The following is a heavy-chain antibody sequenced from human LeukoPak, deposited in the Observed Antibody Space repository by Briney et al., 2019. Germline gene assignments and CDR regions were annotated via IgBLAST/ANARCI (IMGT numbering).Heavy chain of an antibody. J-gene: IGHJ4*02. Sequence: GGSLRLSCAASGFTFRSYGMHRVRQAPGKGLEWVAFIRYDGNSNYYADSVKGRFTISRDNSRSTLYLQMNSLRAEDTAVYYCAKEEVISGNHGVYFDYWGQGTLVTVSS. D-gene: IGHD3-22*01. CDR3: AKEEVISGNHGVYFDY. V-gene: IGHV3-30*02. CDR2: IRYDGNSN. CDR1: GFTFRSYG.